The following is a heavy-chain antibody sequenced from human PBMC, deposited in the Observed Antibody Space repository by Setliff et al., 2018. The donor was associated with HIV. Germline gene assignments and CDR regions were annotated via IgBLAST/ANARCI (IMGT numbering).Heavy chain of an antibody. D-gene: IGHD2-2*01. V-gene: IGHV1-3*01. J-gene: IGHJ4*02. CDR2: INAGNGTT. Sequence: ASVKVSCKASGYTFTSYAMHWVRQAPGQRLEWMGWINAGNGTTKYSQKFQGRVTITRDTSASTAYMELSSLRSEDTAVYYCARAGDCSSTSCYPFDYWGQGTLVTVSS. CDR3: ARAGDCSSTSCYPFDY. CDR1: GYTFTSYA.